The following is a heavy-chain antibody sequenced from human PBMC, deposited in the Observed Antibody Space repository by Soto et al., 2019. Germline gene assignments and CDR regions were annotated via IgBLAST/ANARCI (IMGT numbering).Heavy chain of an antibody. D-gene: IGHD3-10*01. CDR1: SGPSRSHN. Sequence: QVQRQQSGPGLVKPSENLSLTCTVSSGPSRSHNWGWIRQSPGRGLEWIGYVYDTGSTSYNPSLESRVTISADTSTNHISLTLSSVTAADTAVYYCVRQGIGALHGLVDVWGQGTTVSVSS. J-gene: IGHJ6*02. CDR2: VYDTGST. V-gene: IGHV4-59*08. CDR3: VRQGIGALHGLVDV.